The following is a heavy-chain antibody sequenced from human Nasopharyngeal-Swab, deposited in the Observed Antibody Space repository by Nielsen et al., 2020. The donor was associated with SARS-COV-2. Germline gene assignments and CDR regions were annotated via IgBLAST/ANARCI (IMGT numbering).Heavy chain of an antibody. CDR1: GFTFSDYY. V-gene: IGHV3-11*04. D-gene: IGHD2-2*01. J-gene: IGHJ4*02. CDR3: AREGYCSSTSCLHFDY. Sequence: GGSLRLSCAASGFTFSDYYVSWIRQAPGKGLEWVSYISSSGSTIYYADSVKGRFTISRDNAKNSLYLQMNSLRAEDTAVYYCAREGYCSSTSCLHFDYWGQGTLVTVSS. CDR2: ISSSGSTI.